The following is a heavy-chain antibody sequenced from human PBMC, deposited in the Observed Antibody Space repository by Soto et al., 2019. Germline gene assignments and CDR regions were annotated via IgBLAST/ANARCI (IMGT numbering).Heavy chain of an antibody. V-gene: IGHV3-66*01. J-gene: IGHJ3*02. D-gene: IGHD3-10*01. CDR3: ARDFSGTNDAFDI. CDR2: VYSGGST. CDR1: GFTVTTNY. Sequence: EVQLVESGGGLVQPGGSLRLSCAASGFTVTTNYMSWVRQPPGKGLEWVSVVYSGGSTYYADSVKGRFTVSRDNSKNTLYLQMNSLRVEDTAVYYCARDFSGTNDAFDIWGQGTVVTVSS.